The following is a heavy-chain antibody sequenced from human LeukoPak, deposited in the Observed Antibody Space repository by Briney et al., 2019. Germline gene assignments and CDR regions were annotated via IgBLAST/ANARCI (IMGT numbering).Heavy chain of an antibody. Sequence: SETLSLTCTVSGGSISSYYWSWIRQPAGKGLEWIGRIYTSGSTNYNPSLKSRVTISVDKSKNQFSLKLSSVTAADTAVYYCARDGQVVAAAEDIYYYMDVWGKGTTVTVSS. CDR1: GGSISSYY. CDR3: ARDGQVVAAAEDIYYYMDV. CDR2: IYTSGST. J-gene: IGHJ6*03. D-gene: IGHD6-13*01. V-gene: IGHV4-4*07.